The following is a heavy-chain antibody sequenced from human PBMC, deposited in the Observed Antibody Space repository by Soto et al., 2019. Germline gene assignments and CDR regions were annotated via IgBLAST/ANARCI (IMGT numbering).Heavy chain of an antibody. V-gene: IGHV1-2*04. D-gene: IGHD3-10*01. J-gene: IGHJ6*03. CDR2: INPNSGGT. Sequence: ASVKVSCKASGYTFTGYYMHWVRQAPGQGLEWMGWINPNSGGTNYAQKFQGWVTMTRDTSISTAYMELSRLRSDDTAVYYCARDQARTLQAGYYYYYMDVWGKGTTVTVSS. CDR3: ARDQARTLQAGYYYYYMDV. CDR1: GYTFTGYY.